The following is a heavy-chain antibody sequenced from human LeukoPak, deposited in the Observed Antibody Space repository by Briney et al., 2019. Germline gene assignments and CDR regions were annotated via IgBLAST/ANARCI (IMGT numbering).Heavy chain of an antibody. CDR2: ISWNSGSI. CDR3: AKAPGGVMEPYYFDY. J-gene: IGHJ4*02. D-gene: IGHD3-3*01. CDR1: GFTFDDYA. Sequence: GGSLRLSCAASGFTFDDYAMHWVRQAPGKGLEWVSGISWNSGSIGYADSVKGRFTISRDNAKNSLYLQMNSLRAEDTALYYCAKAPGGVMEPYYFDYWGQGTLVTVSS. V-gene: IGHV3-9*01.